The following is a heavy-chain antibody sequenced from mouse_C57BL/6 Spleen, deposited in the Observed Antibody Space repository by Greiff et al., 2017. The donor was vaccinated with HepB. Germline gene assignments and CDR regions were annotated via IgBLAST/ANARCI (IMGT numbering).Heavy chain of an antibody. CDR2: IYIGNGYT. Sequence: VQLKESGAELVRPGSSVKMSCKTSGYTFTSYGINWVKQRPGQGLEWIGYIYIGNGYTEYNEKFKGKATLTSDTSSSTAYMQLSSLTSEDSAIYFCATTTTRLRGAMDYWGQGTSVTVSS. D-gene: IGHD3-2*02. CDR1: GYTFTSYG. J-gene: IGHJ4*01. V-gene: IGHV1-58*01. CDR3: ATTTTRLRGAMDY.